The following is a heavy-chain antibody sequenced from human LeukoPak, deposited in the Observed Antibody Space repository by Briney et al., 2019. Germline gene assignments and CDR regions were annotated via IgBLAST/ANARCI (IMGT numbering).Heavy chain of an antibody. Sequence: SETLSLTCTVSGGSITSSTYYWGWIRQPPGKGLEWIGSIYYTGSTYYNPSLKSRVTISIDTSKNQFSLNLTSVTAADMAVYFSARDKIVRAAHDAFDIWGQGTMVTVSS. CDR1: GGSITSSTYY. J-gene: IGHJ3*02. V-gene: IGHV4-39*07. D-gene: IGHD3-10*01. CDR3: ARDKIVRAAHDAFDI. CDR2: IYYTGST.